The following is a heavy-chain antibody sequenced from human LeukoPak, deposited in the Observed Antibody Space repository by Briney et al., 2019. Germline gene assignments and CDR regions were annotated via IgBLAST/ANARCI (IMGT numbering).Heavy chain of an antibody. CDR1: GFTFSSHS. D-gene: IGHD3-22*01. Sequence: GGSVRLSCAASGFTFSSHSMNWVRQAPGKGLEWVSYISSSSSTIYYADSVKGRFTISRDNAKNSLYLQMNSLRAEDTAVYYCARGAYYYEDWGQGTLVTVSS. J-gene: IGHJ4*02. V-gene: IGHV3-48*01. CDR2: ISSSSSTI. CDR3: ARGAYYYED.